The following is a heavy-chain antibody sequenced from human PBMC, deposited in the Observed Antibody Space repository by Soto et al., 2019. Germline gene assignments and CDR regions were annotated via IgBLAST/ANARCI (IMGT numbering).Heavy chain of an antibody. J-gene: IGHJ4*02. D-gene: IGHD3-10*01. V-gene: IGHV1-46*01. Sequence: QVQLVQSGAEVKKPGASVKVSCKASGYTFTNDYMHWVRQAPGQGLEWMGIINPSTRTTSYAQKFQSRLTLTRATPTSTVHMELSSLRSDDTAVYYCARASWDRVRGVKEFDYSGQGTLVTVSS. CDR2: INPSTRTT. CDR1: GYTFTNDY. CDR3: ARASWDRVRGVKEFDY.